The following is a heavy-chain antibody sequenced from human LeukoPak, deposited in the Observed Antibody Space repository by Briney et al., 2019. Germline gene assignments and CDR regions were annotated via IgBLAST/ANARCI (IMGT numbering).Heavy chain of an antibody. J-gene: IGHJ4*03. Sequence: PGGSHRLACAASGFIVRKKCMSWARQAPGKGLEWVSVIYSGGSTYYADSVKGRFTISRDNSKNTVYLQMNSLSAEDTAVYCCARDPLDYWGQGTMVTVSS. CDR3: ARDPLDY. CDR2: IYSGGST. CDR1: GFIVRKKC. V-gene: IGHV3-66*01.